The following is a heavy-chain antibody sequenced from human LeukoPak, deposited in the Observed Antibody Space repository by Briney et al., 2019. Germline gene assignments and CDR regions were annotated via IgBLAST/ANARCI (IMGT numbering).Heavy chain of an antibody. D-gene: IGHD3-3*02. J-gene: IGHJ6*03. CDR2: ISSSSSSYK. Sequence: GGSLRLSCAASGFTFISYNMNWVRQAPGKGLEWVSSISSSSSSYKYYADSVKGRFTVSRDNGKNSLYLQMNSLRAEDTAVYYCAREKSFLEWLSTGRRDGYYMDVWGKGTTVTVSS. V-gene: IGHV3-21*01. CDR1: GFTFISYN. CDR3: AREKSFLEWLSTGRRDGYYMDV.